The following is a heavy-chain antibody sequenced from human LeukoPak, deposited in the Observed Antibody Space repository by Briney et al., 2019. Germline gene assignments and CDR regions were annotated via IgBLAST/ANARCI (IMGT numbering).Heavy chain of an antibody. CDR1: GDSISSSSFY. CDR2: VYYSGIT. D-gene: IGHD3-10*01. V-gene: IGHV4-39*01. J-gene: IGHJ3*02. Sequence: SETLSLTCTVSGDSISSSSFYWGWIRQPPGKGLEWIGSVYYSGITYYNPSLESRVSISVEASKNQLSLKLTSVTAADTAVYYCARPGSVNSYYSPFDIWGQGTVVTVSS. CDR3: ARPGSVNSYYSPFDI.